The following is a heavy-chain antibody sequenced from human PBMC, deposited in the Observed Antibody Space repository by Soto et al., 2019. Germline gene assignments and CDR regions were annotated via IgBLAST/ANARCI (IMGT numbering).Heavy chain of an antibody. Sequence: SETLSLTCTFSGCSISSYYWSWIRQPPGKGLEWIGYIYYSGSTNYNPSLKSRVTISVDTSKNQFSLKLSSVTAADTAVYYCARVGRPYYFDYWGQGTLVT. CDR3: ARVGRPYYFDY. V-gene: IGHV4-59*01. J-gene: IGHJ4*02. CDR1: GCSISSYY. CDR2: IYYSGST. D-gene: IGHD1-26*01.